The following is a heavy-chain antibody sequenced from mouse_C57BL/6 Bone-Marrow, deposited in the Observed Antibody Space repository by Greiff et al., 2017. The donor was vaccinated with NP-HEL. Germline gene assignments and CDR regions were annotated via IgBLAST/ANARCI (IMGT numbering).Heavy chain of an antibody. CDR1: GFTFSSYG. V-gene: IGHV5-6*02. CDR3: ARRGTTVVGTYAMDY. Sequence: EVMLVESGGDLVKPGGSLKLSCAASGFTFSSYGMSWVRQTPDKRLEWVATISSGGSYTYYPDSVKGRFTISRDNAKNTLYLQMRSLKSEDTAMYYCARRGTTVVGTYAMDYWGQGTSVTVSS. J-gene: IGHJ4*01. D-gene: IGHD1-1*01. CDR2: ISSGGSYT.